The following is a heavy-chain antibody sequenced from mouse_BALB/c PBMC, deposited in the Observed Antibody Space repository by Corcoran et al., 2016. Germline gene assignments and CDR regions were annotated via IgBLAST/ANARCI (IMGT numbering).Heavy chain of an antibody. CDR3: VRHYRYDVGTMDY. Sequence: VQLTQSGEELVKPGTSVKLYCTASGFYIKDTYMHWAKQRPEHGLEWIGRIDPANGNTKYDPKFQGKATITPDTYSNTAYLQLSSLTSEDTAVYYCVRHYRYDVGTMDYWCQGTSVAVS. CDR2: IDPANGNT. J-gene: IGHJ4*01. CDR1: GFYIKDTY. V-gene: IGHV14-3*02. D-gene: IGHD2-14*01.